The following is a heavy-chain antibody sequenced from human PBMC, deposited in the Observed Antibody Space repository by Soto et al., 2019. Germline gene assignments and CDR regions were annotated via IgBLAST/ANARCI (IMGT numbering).Heavy chain of an antibody. Sequence: GGSLRLSCAASGFTFSSYAMSWVRQAPGKGLEWVSAISGSGGSTYYADSVKGRFTISRDNSKNTLYLQMNSLRAEDTAVYYCAKGYCSGGSCHKTPLDYWGQGTLVTVSS. CDR2: ISGSGGST. J-gene: IGHJ4*02. CDR3: AKGYCSGGSCHKTPLDY. V-gene: IGHV3-23*01. CDR1: GFTFSSYA. D-gene: IGHD2-15*01.